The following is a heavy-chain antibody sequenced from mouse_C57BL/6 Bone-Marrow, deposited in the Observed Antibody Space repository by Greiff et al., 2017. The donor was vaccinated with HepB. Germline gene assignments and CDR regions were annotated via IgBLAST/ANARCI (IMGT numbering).Heavy chain of an antibody. CDR1: GFTFTDYY. J-gene: IGHJ2*01. Sequence: EVKVVESGGGLVQPGGSLSLSCAASGFTFTDYYMSWVRQPPGKALEWLGFIRNKANGYTTEYSASVKGRFTISRDNSQSILYLQMNALRAEDKDTYYCARYRGSDLLRRPYYFDYWGQGTTLTVSS. V-gene: IGHV7-3*01. CDR2: IRNKANGYTT. D-gene: IGHD1-1*01. CDR3: ARYRGSDLLRRPYYFDY.